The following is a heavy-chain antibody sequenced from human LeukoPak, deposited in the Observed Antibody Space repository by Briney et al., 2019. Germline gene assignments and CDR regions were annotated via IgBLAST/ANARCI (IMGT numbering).Heavy chain of an antibody. Sequence: PSETLSLTCTVSGGSISSSSYYWSWIRQPPGKGLEWIGEINHSGSTNYNPSLKSRVTISVDTSKNQFSLKLSSVTAADTAVYYCARGVYYGSGSYCIFDYWGQGTLVTVSS. CDR1: GGSISSSSYY. CDR2: INHSGST. J-gene: IGHJ4*02. V-gene: IGHV4-39*07. CDR3: ARGVYYGSGSYCIFDY. D-gene: IGHD3-10*01.